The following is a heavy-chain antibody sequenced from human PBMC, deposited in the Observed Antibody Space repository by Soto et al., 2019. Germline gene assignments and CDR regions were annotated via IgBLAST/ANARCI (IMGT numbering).Heavy chain of an antibody. V-gene: IGHV3-15*07. CDR1: GFTFSNAW. CDR3: TTLYCSSTSCYTPTIGPYYDYVPEYFDY. CDR2: IKSKTDGGTT. Sequence: GGSLRLSCAASGFTFSNAWMNWVRQAPGKGLEWVGRIKSKTDGGTTDYAAPVKGRFTISRDDSKNTLYLQMNSLKTEDTAVYYCTTLYCSSTSCYTPTIGPYYDYVPEYFDYWGQGTLVTVSS. J-gene: IGHJ4*02. D-gene: IGHD2-2*02.